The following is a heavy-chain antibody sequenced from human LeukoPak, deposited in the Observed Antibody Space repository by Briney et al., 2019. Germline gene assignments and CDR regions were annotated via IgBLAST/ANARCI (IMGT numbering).Heavy chain of an antibody. CDR3: AITMVRGVMDEYYFDY. D-gene: IGHD3-10*01. J-gene: IGHJ4*02. V-gene: IGHV3-30-3*01. CDR2: ISYDGSNK. Sequence: PGGSLRLSCAASGFTFSSYAMHWVRQAPGKGLEWVAVISYDGSNKYYADSVKGRFTISRDNSKNTLYLQMNNLRAEDTAVYYCAITMVRGVMDEYYFDYWGQGTLVTVSS. CDR1: GFTFSSYA.